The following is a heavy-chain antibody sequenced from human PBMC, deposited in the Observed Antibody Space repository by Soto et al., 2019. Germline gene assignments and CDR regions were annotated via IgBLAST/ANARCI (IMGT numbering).Heavy chain of an antibody. CDR2: INHSGST. J-gene: IGHJ5*02. CDR3: ARDLRYCSSTSCTQNNWFDP. CDR1: GGSFSGYY. D-gene: IGHD2-2*01. V-gene: IGHV4-34*01. Sequence: QVQLQQWGAGLLKPSETLSLTCAVYGGSFSGYYWSWIRQPPGKGLEWIGEINHSGSTNYNPSLKSRVTISVDTSTNLFSLKLSSVTAADTAVYYCARDLRYCSSTSCTQNNWFDPWGQGTLVTVSS.